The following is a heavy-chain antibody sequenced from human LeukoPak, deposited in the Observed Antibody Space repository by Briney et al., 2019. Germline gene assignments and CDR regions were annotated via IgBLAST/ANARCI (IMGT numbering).Heavy chain of an antibody. J-gene: IGHJ4*02. Sequence: GGSLRLSCAASGFTFSSYWMSRVRQAPGKGLEWVANIKQDGSEKYYVDSVKGRFTISRDNAKNSLYLQMNSLRAEDTAVYYCARDSLTYYYDSSGPTDYWGQGTLVTVSS. CDR2: IKQDGSEK. V-gene: IGHV3-7*01. CDR1: GFTFSSYW. D-gene: IGHD3-22*01. CDR3: ARDSLTYYYDSSGPTDY.